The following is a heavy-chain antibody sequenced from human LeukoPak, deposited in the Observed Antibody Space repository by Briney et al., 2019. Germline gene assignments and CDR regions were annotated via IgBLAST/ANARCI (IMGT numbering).Heavy chain of an antibody. CDR2: IFSGGAT. J-gene: IGHJ4*02. D-gene: IGHD6-6*01. CDR1: GLSVSSNY. Sequence: AGGSLRLSCAASGLSVSSNYMSWVRQAPGKGLEWVSVIFSGGATYYADSVRGRFTISRDNAENSLYLQMNSLRAEDTAVYYCASDPTSSSALDYWGQGTLVTVSS. CDR3: ASDPTSSSALDY. V-gene: IGHV3-53*01.